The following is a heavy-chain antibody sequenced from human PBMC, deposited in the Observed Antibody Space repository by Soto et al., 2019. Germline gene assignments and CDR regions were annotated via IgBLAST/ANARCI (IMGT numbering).Heavy chain of an antibody. CDR2: IYYSGST. V-gene: IGHV4-59*08. CDR1: GGSISSYY. J-gene: IGHJ4*02. Sequence: SETLSLTCTVSGGSISSYYWSWIRQPPGKGLEWIGYIYYSGSTNYNPSLKSRVTISVDSSKNQFSLKLSSVTAADTAVYYCARRGSSSWYPHGGYFDYWGQGTLVTVSS. CDR3: ARRGSSSWYPHGGYFDY. D-gene: IGHD6-13*01.